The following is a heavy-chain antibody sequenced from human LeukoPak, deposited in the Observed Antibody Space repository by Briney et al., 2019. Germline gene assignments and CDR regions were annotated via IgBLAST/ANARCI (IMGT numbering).Heavy chain of an antibody. CDR2: INHSGST. J-gene: IGHJ4*02. D-gene: IGHD3-22*01. V-gene: IGHV4-34*01. CDR3: VTYYFDSSGPKKNY. Sequence: SETLSLTCAVYGGSFSGYYWSWIRQPPGKGLEWIGEINHSGSTNYNPSPKSRVTISVDTSKKQFSLKLSSVTAADTAVYYCVTYYFDSSGPKKNYWGQGTLVTVSS. CDR1: GGSFSGYY.